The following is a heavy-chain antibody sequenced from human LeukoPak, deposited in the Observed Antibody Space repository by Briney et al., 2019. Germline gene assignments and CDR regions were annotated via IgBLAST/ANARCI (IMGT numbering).Heavy chain of an antibody. CDR2: INHSGST. D-gene: IGHD3-3*01. Sequence: SETVSLTCAVYGGSFSGYYWSWIRQPPGKGLEWIGEINHSGSTNYNPSLKSRVTISVDTSKNQFSLKLSSVTAADTAVYYCARGSNFWSGYYRGYYYYMDVWGKGTTVTVSS. V-gene: IGHV4-34*01. J-gene: IGHJ6*03. CDR1: GGSFSGYY. CDR3: ARGSNFWSGYYRGYYYYMDV.